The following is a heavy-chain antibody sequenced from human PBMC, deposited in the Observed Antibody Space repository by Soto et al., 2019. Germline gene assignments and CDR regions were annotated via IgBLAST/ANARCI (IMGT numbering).Heavy chain of an antibody. J-gene: IGHJ4*02. Sequence: QVTLKESGPVLVKPTETLTLTCTVSGFSLSNARMGVSWIRQPPGKALEWLALIYSNDEKSYSTSLKSRLTISKDTSKSQVVLTMTNMDPVDTATYYCVRIPFSEQQLDVGYWGQGTLVTVSS. CDR1: GFSLSNARMG. V-gene: IGHV2-26*01. D-gene: IGHD6-13*01. CDR3: VRIPFSEQQLDVGY. CDR2: IYSNDEK.